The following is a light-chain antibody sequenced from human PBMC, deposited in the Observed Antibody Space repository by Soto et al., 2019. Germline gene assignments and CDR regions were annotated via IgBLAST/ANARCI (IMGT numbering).Light chain of an antibody. CDR2: SSS. CDR1: QSINNN. CDR3: QQTYISPIT. J-gene: IGKJ5*01. Sequence: DIEMTQSPSSLSASVGDRVTISCRASQSINNNFNWYQQRPGKAPNLLIYSSSSLMSGVPPRFSGSGSGTGFTLTISSLQPEDFATYFWQQTYISPITFGQGTRLDMK. V-gene: IGKV1-39*01.